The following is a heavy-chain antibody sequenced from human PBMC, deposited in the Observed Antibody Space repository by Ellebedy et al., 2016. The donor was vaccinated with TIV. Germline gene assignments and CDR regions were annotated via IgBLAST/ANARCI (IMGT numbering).Heavy chain of an antibody. CDR3: ASGGDNCSGGSCYYYYYMDV. D-gene: IGHD2-15*01. J-gene: IGHJ6*03. Sequence: SETLSLTXTVSGGSISSGGYYWSWIRQHPGKGLEWIGYIYYSGSTYYNPSLKSRVTISVDTSKNQFSLKLSSVTAADTAVYYCASGGDNCSGGSCYYYYYMDVWGKGTTVTVSS. CDR2: IYYSGST. CDR1: GGSISSGGYY. V-gene: IGHV4-31*03.